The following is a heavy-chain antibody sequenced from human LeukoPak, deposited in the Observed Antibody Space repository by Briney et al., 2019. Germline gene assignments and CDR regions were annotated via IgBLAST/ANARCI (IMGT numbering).Heavy chain of an antibody. CDR3: ATWSISSSSFDY. CDR2: IYYSGGT. J-gene: IGHJ4*02. V-gene: IGHV4-59*01. Sequence: SETLSLTCTVSGGSISSYYRSWIRQPPGKGLEWIGYIYYSGGTNYNPSLKSQVTISVDTAKNQFSLKLSSVTAADMAVYYCATWSISSSSFDYWGQGTLVTVSS. D-gene: IGHD6-6*01. CDR1: GGSISSYY.